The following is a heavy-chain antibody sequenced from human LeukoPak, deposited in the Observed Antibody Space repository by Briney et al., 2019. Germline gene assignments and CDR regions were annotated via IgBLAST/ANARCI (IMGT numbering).Heavy chain of an antibody. V-gene: IGHV1-18*01. D-gene: IGHD6-6*01. J-gene: IGHJ4*02. CDR1: GYTFNRYG. CDR3: ARDTTYSSTFFDY. CDR2: ISPYNGNT. Sequence: GASVKVSCKASGYTFNRYGITWVRQAPGQGLEWMGWISPYNGNTNYAQKFQGRVTMTTDKSTSTAYMELRTLRSDDTAVYYCARDTTYSSTFFDYWGQGTLVIVSS.